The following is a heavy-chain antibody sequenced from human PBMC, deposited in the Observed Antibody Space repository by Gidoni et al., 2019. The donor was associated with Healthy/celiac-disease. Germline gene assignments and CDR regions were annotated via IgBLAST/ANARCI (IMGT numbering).Heavy chain of an antibody. V-gene: IGHV1-46*01. CDR2: INPSGGST. Sequence: QVQLVQSGAEVKKPGASVKVSCKASVYTFTSYYMYWVRQAPGQGLEWMGIINPSGGSTSYAQKFQGRVTMTRDTSTSTVYMELSSLRSEDTAVYYCARGGIVVVIITDAFDIWGQGTMVTVSS. CDR3: ARGGIVVVIITDAFDI. CDR1: VYTFTSYY. J-gene: IGHJ3*02. D-gene: IGHD3-22*01.